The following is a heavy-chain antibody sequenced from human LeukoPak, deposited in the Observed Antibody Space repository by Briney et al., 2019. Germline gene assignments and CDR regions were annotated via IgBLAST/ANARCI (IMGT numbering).Heavy chain of an antibody. CDR1: GFTFSSYS. Sequence: PGGSLRLSCAASGFTFSSYSMNWVRQAPGKGLEWVSYISSSSSTIYYADSVKGRFTISRDNAKNTLYLQMNSLRAEDTAVYYCAKGLPYYDFWSGSEYFQHWGRGTLVTVSS. V-gene: IGHV3-48*01. D-gene: IGHD3-3*01. J-gene: IGHJ1*01. CDR3: AKGLPYYDFWSGSEYFQH. CDR2: ISSSSSTI.